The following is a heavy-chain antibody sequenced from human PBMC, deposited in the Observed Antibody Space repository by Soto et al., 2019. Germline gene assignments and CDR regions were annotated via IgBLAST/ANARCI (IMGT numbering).Heavy chain of an antibody. V-gene: IGHV3-11*01. J-gene: IGHJ4*02. D-gene: IGHD1-26*01. Sequence: PGGSLRLSCSTSGFFFTDYFMSWIRQAPGKGLEWVSYISPSGDVTHYADPVKGRFTISRDNTKNSLFLQMSSLRDDDTAVYYCARQLERRVGAASHWGQGTRVTVSS. CDR2: ISPSGDVT. CDR3: ARQLERRVGAASH. CDR1: GFFFTDYF.